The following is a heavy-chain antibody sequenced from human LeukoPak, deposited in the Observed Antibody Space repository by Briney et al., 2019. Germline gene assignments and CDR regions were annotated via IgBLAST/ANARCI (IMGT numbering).Heavy chain of an antibody. V-gene: IGHV4-4*07. CDR1: GGSLSSYF. CDR2: IYASGST. CDR3: ARVLYYYDSSGFTDY. D-gene: IGHD3-22*01. Sequence: PSETLSLTCTVSGGSLSSYFWSWIRQPAGKGLEWIGRIYASGSTNYNPSLKSRVTMSIDASKNQFSLKLSSVTAADTAVYYCARVLYYYDSSGFTDYWGQGTLVTVSS. J-gene: IGHJ4*02.